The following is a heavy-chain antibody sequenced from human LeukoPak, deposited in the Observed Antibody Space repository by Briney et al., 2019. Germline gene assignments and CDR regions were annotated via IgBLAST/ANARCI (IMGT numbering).Heavy chain of an antibody. CDR2: ISYDGSNK. CDR1: GFTFSNYN. V-gene: IGHV3-30*03. J-gene: IGHJ4*02. CDR3: ARYHSFDY. Sequence: PGGSLRLSCAASGFTFSNYNMHWVRQAPGKGLEWVAVISYDGSNKYYADSVKGRFTISRDNSKNTLYLQMNSLRAEDTAVYYCARYHSFDYWGQGTLVTVSS.